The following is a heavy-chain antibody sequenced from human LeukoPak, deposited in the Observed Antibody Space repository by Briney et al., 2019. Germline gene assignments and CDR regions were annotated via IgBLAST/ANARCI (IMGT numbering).Heavy chain of an antibody. Sequence: ASVKVSCKASGYTFSDYDINWVRQATGQGLEWMGWINPNSGNAGYALKFQGRVTMTRNTSISTAYMELSSLRSEDTAVYYCARALAWGGSSYSYYYMDVWDKGTTVTVSS. CDR2: INPNSGNA. CDR3: ARALAWGGSSYSYYYMDV. CDR1: GYTFSDYD. D-gene: IGHD1-26*01. V-gene: IGHV1-8*01. J-gene: IGHJ6*03.